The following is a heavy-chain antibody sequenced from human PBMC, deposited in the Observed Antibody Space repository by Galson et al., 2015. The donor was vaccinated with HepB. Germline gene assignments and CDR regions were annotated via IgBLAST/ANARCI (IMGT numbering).Heavy chain of an antibody. V-gene: IGHV3-11*01. CDR2: ISSSGSTI. J-gene: IGHJ5*02. CDR3: ARVTGITIFGVVTYNWFDP. Sequence: SLRLSCAASGFTFSDYYMSWIRQAPGKGLEWVSYISSSGSTIYYADSVKGRFTISRDNAKNSLYLQMNSLRAEDTAVYYCARVTGITIFGVVTYNWFDPWGQGTLVTVSS. D-gene: IGHD3-3*01. CDR1: GFTFSDYY.